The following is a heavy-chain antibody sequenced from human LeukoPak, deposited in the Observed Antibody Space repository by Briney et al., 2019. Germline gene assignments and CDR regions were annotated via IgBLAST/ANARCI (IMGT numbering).Heavy chain of an antibody. V-gene: IGHV3-9*01. Sequence: GGSLRLSCAASGFTFDGYAMHWVRQTPGKGLEWVSGITWDSGNKHYADSVKGRFTISRDNAKKSLYLQMNSLTAADTALYHCAKVSLKGYYYYGLDVWGQGTTVTVS. CDR3: AKVSLKGYYYYGLDV. J-gene: IGHJ6*02. CDR2: ITWDSGNK. CDR1: GFTFDGYA.